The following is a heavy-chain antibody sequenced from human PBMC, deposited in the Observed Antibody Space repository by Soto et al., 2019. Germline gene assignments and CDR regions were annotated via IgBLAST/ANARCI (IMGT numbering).Heavy chain of an antibody. CDR1: GGSISSGGYY. CDR2: IYYSGST. J-gene: IGHJ4*02. D-gene: IGHD3-22*01. V-gene: IGHV4-31*03. Sequence: SETLSLTCTVSGGSISSGGYYWSWIRQHPGKGLEWIGYIYYSGSTYYNPSLKSRVTISVDTSKNQFSLKLSSVTAADTAVYYCARRNYYDSPHFDYWGQGTLVTVSS. CDR3: ARRNYYDSPHFDY.